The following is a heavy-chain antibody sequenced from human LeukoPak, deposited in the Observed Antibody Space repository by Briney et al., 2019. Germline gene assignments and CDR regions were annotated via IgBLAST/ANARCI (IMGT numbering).Heavy chain of an antibody. D-gene: IGHD6-13*01. CDR1: GYTFTSYA. CDR3: ARDVGITVADSFDP. CDR2: IIPIFGTA. Sequence: SVKVSCKASGYTFTSYAISWVRQAPGQGLEWMGGIIPIFGTANYAQKFQGRVTITADESTSTAYMELSSLRSEDTAVYYCARDVGITVADSFDPWGQGTLVTVSS. J-gene: IGHJ5*02. V-gene: IGHV1-69*13.